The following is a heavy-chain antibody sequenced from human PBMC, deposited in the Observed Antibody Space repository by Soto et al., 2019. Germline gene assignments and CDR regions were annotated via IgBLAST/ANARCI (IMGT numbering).Heavy chain of an antibody. CDR2: ISSSGTGI. CDR1: GFTFSDYY. CDR3: ARAYSDAFDI. V-gene: IGHV3-11*01. J-gene: IGHJ3*02. D-gene: IGHD2-15*01. Sequence: QVQLVESGGGLVKPGGSLRLSCAASGFTFSDYYMTWIRQAPGKGLEWVSYISSSGTGIYYADSVKGRFTISRDNAKKSLDLQMSSLRAEDTAGDYCARAYSDAFDIWGQGTMVTVSS.